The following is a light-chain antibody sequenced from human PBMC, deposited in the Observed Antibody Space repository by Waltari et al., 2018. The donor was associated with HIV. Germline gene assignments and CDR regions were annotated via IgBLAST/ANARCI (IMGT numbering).Light chain of an antibody. Sequence: QSALTQPRSVSGSPGQSVTLPCTGTSSDVGGYTYVSWYQQHPGKAPKVRIYDVSKRPSGVPDRFSGSKSGNTASLTISWLQAEDEADYYCCSYAGSYTYVFGTGTKVTVL. CDR1: SSDVGGYTY. J-gene: IGLJ1*01. CDR3: CSYAGSYTYV. V-gene: IGLV2-11*01. CDR2: DVS.